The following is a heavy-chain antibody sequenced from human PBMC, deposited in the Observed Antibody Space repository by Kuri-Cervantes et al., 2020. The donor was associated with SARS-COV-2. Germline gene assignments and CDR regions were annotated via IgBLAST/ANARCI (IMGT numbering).Heavy chain of an antibody. CDR2: IYYSGST. D-gene: IGHD3-22*01. V-gene: IGHV4-39*02. Sequence: SETLSLTCTVSGGSISSSSYYWGWIRQPPGKGLEWIGSIYYSGSTYYNPSLKSRVTISVDTSKNQFSLKLSSVTAADTAVYYCARDISYYYDSSGYYYYYYYMDVWGKGTTATVSS. J-gene: IGHJ6*03. CDR1: GGSISSSSYY. CDR3: ARDISYYYDSSGYYYYYYYMDV.